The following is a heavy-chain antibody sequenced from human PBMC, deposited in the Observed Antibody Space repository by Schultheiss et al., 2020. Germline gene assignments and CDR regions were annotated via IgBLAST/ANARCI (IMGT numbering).Heavy chain of an antibody. J-gene: IGHJ4*02. Sequence: CGSLRLSCAASGFTFSSYGMHWVRQAPGKGLEWVSAISGSGGSTYYADSVKGRFTISRDNSKNTLYLQMNSLRAEDTAVYYCARLATSGWNGYDYWGQGTLVTVSS. CDR2: ISGSGGST. D-gene: IGHD6-19*01. CDR1: GFTFSSYG. V-gene: IGHV3-23*01. CDR3: ARLATSGWNGYDY.